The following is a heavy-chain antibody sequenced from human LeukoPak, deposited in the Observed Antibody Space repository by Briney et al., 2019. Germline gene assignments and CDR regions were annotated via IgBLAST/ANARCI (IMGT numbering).Heavy chain of an antibody. J-gene: IGHJ3*02. D-gene: IGHD6-19*01. Sequence: SETLSLTCAAYGGSFSGYYWSWIRQPPGKGLEWIGEINHSGSANYNPSLKSRVTISVDTSKNQFSLKLSSVTAADTAVYYCAKAGPNSSGWYGDAFDIWGQGTMVTVSS. CDR1: GGSFSGYY. V-gene: IGHV4-34*01. CDR2: INHSGSA. CDR3: AKAGPNSSGWYGDAFDI.